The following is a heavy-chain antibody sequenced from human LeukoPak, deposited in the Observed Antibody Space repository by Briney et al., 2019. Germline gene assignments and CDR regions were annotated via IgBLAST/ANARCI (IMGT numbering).Heavy chain of an antibody. CDR2: ISGSGGST. Sequence: GGSLRLSCAASGFTFSSYAMSWVRQAPGKGLEWVSAISGSGGSTYYADSVKGRFTISRDNSKNTLYLQMNSLRAEDTAVYYCAKHPKYSSGWYLWKGLFDYWGQGTLVTVSS. CDR3: AKHPKYSSGWYLWKGLFDY. D-gene: IGHD6-19*01. V-gene: IGHV3-23*01. CDR1: GFTFSSYA. J-gene: IGHJ4*02.